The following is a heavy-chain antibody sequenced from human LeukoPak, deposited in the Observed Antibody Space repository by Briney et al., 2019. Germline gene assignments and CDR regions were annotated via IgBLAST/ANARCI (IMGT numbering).Heavy chain of an antibody. J-gene: IGHJ4*02. CDR1: GFTFSSYS. CDR2: ISSSSSYI. Sequence: PGGSLRLSCAASGFTFSSYSMNWVRQAPGKGLEWVSSISSSSSYIYYADSVKGRFTISRDNAKNSLYLQMNSLRAEDTAVYYCARGGEDSSGWYEHSDYWGQGTLVTVSS. D-gene: IGHD6-19*01. V-gene: IGHV3-21*01. CDR3: ARGGEDSSGWYEHSDY.